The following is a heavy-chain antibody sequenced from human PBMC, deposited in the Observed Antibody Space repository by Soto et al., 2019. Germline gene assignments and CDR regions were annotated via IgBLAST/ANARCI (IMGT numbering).Heavy chain of an antibody. CDR2: IYYSGST. D-gene: IGHD1-26*01. CDR1: GRSISSGGYY. J-gene: IGHJ6*02. CDR3: ARDNPTGGVGYYYYGMDV. V-gene: IGHV4-31*02. Sequence: SETLSLTCTVSGRSISSGGYYWSWIRQHSGKGLEWIGYIYYSGSTYYNPSVKIRVVISVDTSNNQFSLKLNSVPAADTHEYYWARDNPTGGVGYYYYGMDVWGQGTTVTVS.